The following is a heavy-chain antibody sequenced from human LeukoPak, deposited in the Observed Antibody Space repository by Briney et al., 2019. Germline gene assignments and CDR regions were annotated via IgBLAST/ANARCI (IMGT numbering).Heavy chain of an antibody. J-gene: IGHJ4*02. CDR2: ISGSGGST. D-gene: IGHD4-17*01. Sequence: PGGSLRLSCAASGFTFSSYWMSWVRQAPGKGLEWVSAISGSGGSTYYADSVKGRFTISRDNSKNTLYLQMNSLRAEDTAVYYCAKAPYGDYGHFDYWGQGTLVTVSS. CDR1: GFTFSSYW. V-gene: IGHV3-23*01. CDR3: AKAPYGDYGHFDY.